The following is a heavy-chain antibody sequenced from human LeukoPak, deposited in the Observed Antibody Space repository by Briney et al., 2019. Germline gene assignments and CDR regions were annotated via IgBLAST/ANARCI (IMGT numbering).Heavy chain of an antibody. Sequence: GGSLRLSCAASGFTFSSYWMCWVRQAPGKGLEWVANIKPDGTEKQDVDSVKGRLTISRDNAKNSLYLQMNSLRVDDTAVYYCATTTRSRSWDYWGQGTLVTVSS. CDR1: GFTFSSYW. J-gene: IGHJ4*02. D-gene: IGHD1-1*01. CDR2: IKPDGTEK. CDR3: ATTTRSRSWDY. V-gene: IGHV3-7*01.